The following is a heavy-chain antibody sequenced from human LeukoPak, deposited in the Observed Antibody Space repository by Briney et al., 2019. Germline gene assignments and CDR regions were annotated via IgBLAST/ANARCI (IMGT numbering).Heavy chain of an antibody. CDR2: IYYSGST. J-gene: IGHJ4*02. CDR1: GGSISSSSYY. V-gene: IGHV4-39*07. CDR3: ARGSLADFWSGYYGR. D-gene: IGHD3-3*01. Sequence: PSETLSLTCTVSGGSISSSSYYWGWIRQPPGKGLEWMGSIYYSGSTYYSPSLKSRVTISVDTSKNQFSLKLSSVTAADTAVYYCARGSLADFWSGYYGRWGQGTLVTVSS.